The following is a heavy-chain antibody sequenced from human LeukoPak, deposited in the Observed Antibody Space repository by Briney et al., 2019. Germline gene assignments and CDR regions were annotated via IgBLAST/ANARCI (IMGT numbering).Heavy chain of an antibody. D-gene: IGHD2-15*01. CDR2: IYHTGST. Sequence: SETLSLTCAVSGYSISSGYYWGWFRQPPGEGLEWIGSIYHTGSTYYNPSLKNRVTISIDTSKNHFSLKLSSVTAADTAVYYCASGCSGGGCFRGSWFDPWGQGTLVTVSS. CDR3: ASGCSGGGCFRGSWFDP. CDR1: GYSISSGYY. V-gene: IGHV4-38-2*01. J-gene: IGHJ5*02.